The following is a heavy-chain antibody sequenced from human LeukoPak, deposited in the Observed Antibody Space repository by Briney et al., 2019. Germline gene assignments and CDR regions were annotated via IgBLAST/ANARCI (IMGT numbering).Heavy chain of an antibody. CDR3: ATKSQGSGSYPNWFDP. CDR1: GGSISSGGYY. J-gene: IGHJ5*02. V-gene: IGHV4-61*02. D-gene: IGHD3-10*01. Sequence: PSETLSLTCTVSGGSISSGGYYWSWIRQPAGKGLEWIGRIYTSGSTNYNPSLRSRVTISVDTSKNQFSLKLSSVTAADTAVYYCATKSQGSGSYPNWFDPWGQGTLVTVSS. CDR2: IYTSGST.